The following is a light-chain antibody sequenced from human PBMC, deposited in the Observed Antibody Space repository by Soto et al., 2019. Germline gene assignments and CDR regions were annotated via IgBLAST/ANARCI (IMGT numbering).Light chain of an antibody. V-gene: IGLV2-14*01. J-gene: IGLJ1*01. Sequence: QSALTQPASVSGSPGQSITISCTGTSSDVGGYNYASWYQQHLGKAPKLLIYEVSNRPSGVSNRFSGSKSGNTASLTISGLQAEDEADYYCSSYTSSSTLSYVFGTGTKVTFL. CDR1: SSDVGGYNY. CDR3: SSYTSSSTLSYV. CDR2: EVS.